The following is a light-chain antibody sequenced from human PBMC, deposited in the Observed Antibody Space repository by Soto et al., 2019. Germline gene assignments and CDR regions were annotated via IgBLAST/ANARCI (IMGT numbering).Light chain of an antibody. V-gene: IGKV3-11*01. Sequence: EIVLTQSPATLSLSPGERATLSCRASHSVSRYLAWYQQKPGQAPRLLIYDASNRATGIPARFSGSGSGTDFTPTISSREPEDFAVYYCQQRSNWPLTFGGGTKVEI. J-gene: IGKJ4*01. CDR3: QQRSNWPLT. CDR2: DAS. CDR1: HSVSRY.